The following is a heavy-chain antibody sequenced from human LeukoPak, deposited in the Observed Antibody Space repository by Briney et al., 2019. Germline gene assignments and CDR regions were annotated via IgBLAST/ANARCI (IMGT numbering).Heavy chain of an antibody. Sequence: GGSLRLSCVASGFTFSSYAMNWVRQAPGKGLEWVSYISSGSGNIYYADSVKGRFTISRDNAKNSLFLQMNSLRDEDTAVYYCARDRLAAGNWFDPWGQGTLVTVSS. D-gene: IGHD6-13*01. V-gene: IGHV3-48*02. J-gene: IGHJ5*02. CDR3: ARDRLAAGNWFDP. CDR1: GFTFSSYA. CDR2: ISSGSGNI.